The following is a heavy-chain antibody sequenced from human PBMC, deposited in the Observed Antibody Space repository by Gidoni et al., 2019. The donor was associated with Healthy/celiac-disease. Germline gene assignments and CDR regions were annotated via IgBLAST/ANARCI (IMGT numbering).Heavy chain of an antibody. Sequence: EVQLVESGGGLVQPGGSRRLAWAASGVTCSSYSMNWVRQAPGKGLEWVSYISSSSSTIYYADSVKGRFTISRDNAKNSLYLQMNSLRDEDTAVYYCARGLRAGSAEYFQHWGQGTLVTVSS. CDR2: ISSSSSTI. J-gene: IGHJ1*01. CDR3: ARGLRAGSAEYFQH. V-gene: IGHV3-48*02. CDR1: GVTCSSYS.